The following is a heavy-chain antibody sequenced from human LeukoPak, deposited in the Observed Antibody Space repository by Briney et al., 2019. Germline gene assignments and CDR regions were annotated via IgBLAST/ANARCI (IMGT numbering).Heavy chain of an antibody. D-gene: IGHD1-26*01. Sequence: GASVKVSCKASGGTFSSYAISWVRQAPGQGLEWMGRTIPILGIANYAQKFQGRVTITADKSTSTAYMELSSLRSEDTAVYYCARTQSGSYYYFDYWGQGTLVTVSS. J-gene: IGHJ4*02. CDR3: ARTQSGSYYYFDY. CDR1: GGTFSSYA. CDR2: TIPILGIA. V-gene: IGHV1-69*04.